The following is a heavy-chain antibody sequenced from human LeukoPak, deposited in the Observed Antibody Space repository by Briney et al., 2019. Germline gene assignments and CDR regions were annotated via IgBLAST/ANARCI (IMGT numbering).Heavy chain of an antibody. CDR3: ARDEYYYDSSGYYRPLRY. V-gene: IGHV4-38-2*02. CDR1: GYSISSGYY. Sequence: SETLSLTCTVSGYSISSGYYWGWIRQPPGKGLEWIGSIYHSGSTYYNPSLKSRVTISVDTSKNQFSLKLSSVTAADTAVYYCARDEYYYDSSGYYRPLRYWGQGTLVTVSS. CDR2: IYHSGST. D-gene: IGHD3-22*01. J-gene: IGHJ4*02.